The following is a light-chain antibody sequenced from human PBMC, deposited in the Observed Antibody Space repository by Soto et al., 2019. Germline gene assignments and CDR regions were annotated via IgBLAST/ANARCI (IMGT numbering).Light chain of an antibody. Sequence: DIQMTQFPSTLSASVGDRVTITCRASQSVDTWLAWYQQKPGKAPSLVIYKASNLESGVPSRFSGSGSGTEFTLTIRSRQPDDFATYYCQQYNNYPRTFGQGTKVEVK. V-gene: IGKV1-5*03. CDR2: KAS. CDR3: QQYNNYPRT. J-gene: IGKJ1*01. CDR1: QSVDTW.